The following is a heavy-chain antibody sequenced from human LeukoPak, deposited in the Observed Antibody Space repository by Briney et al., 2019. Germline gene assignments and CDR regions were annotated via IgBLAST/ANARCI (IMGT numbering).Heavy chain of an antibody. CDR2: INPNSGGT. Sequence: ASVKVSCKASGYTFTGYYMHWVRQAPGQGLEWMGWINPNSGGTNHAQKFQDRVTMTRDTSISTAYMELSRLRSDDTAVYYCARDREGDFWSGENWFDPWGQGTLVTVSS. J-gene: IGHJ5*02. CDR1: GYTFTGYY. CDR3: ARDREGDFWSGENWFDP. V-gene: IGHV1-2*02. D-gene: IGHD3-3*01.